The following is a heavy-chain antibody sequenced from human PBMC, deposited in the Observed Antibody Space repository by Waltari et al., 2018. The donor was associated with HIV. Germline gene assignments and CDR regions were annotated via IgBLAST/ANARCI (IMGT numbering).Heavy chain of an antibody. CDR3: ARRGIQLWFYAFDI. V-gene: IGHV4-61*02. D-gene: IGHD5-18*01. J-gene: IGHJ3*02. CDR2: IYTSGGT. CDR1: GGSISSGSYY. Sequence: QVQLQESGPGLVKPSQTLSLTCTVSGGSISSGSYYWSWIRQPAGKGLEWIGRIYTSGGTNYNPSLKSRVTISVDTSKNQFSLKLSSVTAADTAVYYCARRGIQLWFYAFDIWAKGQWSPSLQ.